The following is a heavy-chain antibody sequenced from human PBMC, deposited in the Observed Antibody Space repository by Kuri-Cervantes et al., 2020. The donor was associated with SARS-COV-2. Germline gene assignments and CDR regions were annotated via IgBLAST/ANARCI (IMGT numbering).Heavy chain of an antibody. Sequence: SETLSLTCAVSGYSISSGYYWGWIRQPPGRGLEWIGEINHSGSANYSLSLKSRVTISVDTSKNQFSLKLSSVTAADTAVYYCARPADYGDYVRVVYMDVWGKGTTVTVSS. CDR3: ARPADYGDYVRVVYMDV. V-gene: IGHV4-38-2*01. J-gene: IGHJ6*03. D-gene: IGHD4-17*01. CDR1: GYSISSGYY. CDR2: INHSGSA.